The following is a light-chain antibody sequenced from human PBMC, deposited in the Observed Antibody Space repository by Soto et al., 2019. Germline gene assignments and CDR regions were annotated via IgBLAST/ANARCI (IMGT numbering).Light chain of an antibody. Sequence: EIVLTQSPGTLSLSPGERATLSCRASQSVSSTYLAWYQQKPGQAPRLLIYGASSRATGIPDRLGGSGSGTDFTLTISRLEPEDFAVYYCQHYGSLVLTFGGGTKVEIK. V-gene: IGKV3-20*01. CDR1: QSVSSTY. CDR3: QHYGSLVLT. CDR2: GAS. J-gene: IGKJ4*01.